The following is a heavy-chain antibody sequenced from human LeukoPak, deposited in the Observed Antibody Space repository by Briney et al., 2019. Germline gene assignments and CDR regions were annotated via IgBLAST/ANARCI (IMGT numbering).Heavy chain of an antibody. V-gene: IGHV3-23*01. CDR2: ISDSGAGT. CDR3: AKRDCSFGFCSVDY. J-gene: IGHJ4*02. CDR1: GFTFSTYA. Sequence: SGGSLRLSCAASGFTFSTYAMAWVRQAPGKGLEWVSSISDSGAGTTYADSVMGRFAISRDNSKNTLYLDMNSLRAEDTALYYCAKRDCSFGFCSVDYWGQGTLVTVSS. D-gene: IGHD2-15*01.